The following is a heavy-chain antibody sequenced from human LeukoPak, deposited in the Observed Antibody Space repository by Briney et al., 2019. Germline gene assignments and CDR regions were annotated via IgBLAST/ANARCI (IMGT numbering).Heavy chain of an antibody. Sequence: GASVKVSCKASGYTFTSYGISWVRQAPGQGLEWMGRIIPILGIANYAQKFQGRVTITADKSTSTAYMELSSLRSEDTAVYYCAGMTTVTTGTALRYWGQGTLVTVSS. CDR2: IIPILGIA. CDR3: AGMTTVTTGTALRY. V-gene: IGHV1-69*04. D-gene: IGHD4-17*01. J-gene: IGHJ4*02. CDR1: GYTFTSYG.